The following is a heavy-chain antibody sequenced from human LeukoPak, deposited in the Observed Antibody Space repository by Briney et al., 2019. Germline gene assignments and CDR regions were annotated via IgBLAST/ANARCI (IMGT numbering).Heavy chain of an antibody. Sequence: SETLSLTCTISGGSISRTYWSWIRQPPGKGLEWIGYIYYSGSTNYNPSLKSRVTISVDTSKNQFSLKLSSVTAADTAVYYCARSPIVATTFDYWGQGTLVTVSS. J-gene: IGHJ4*02. V-gene: IGHV4-59*01. CDR1: GGSISRTY. D-gene: IGHD5-12*01. CDR3: ARSPIVATTFDY. CDR2: IYYSGST.